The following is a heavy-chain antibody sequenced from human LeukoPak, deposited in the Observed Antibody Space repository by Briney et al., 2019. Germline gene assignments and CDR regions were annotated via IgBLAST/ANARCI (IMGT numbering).Heavy chain of an antibody. CDR2: INHSGST. D-gene: IGHD3-9*01. CDR3: ARGSYRYDILTGYILDY. Sequence: SETLSLTCAVYGGSFSGYYWSWIRQPPGKGLECIGEINHSGSTNYNPSLKSRVTISVDTSKNQFSLKLSSVTAADTAVYYCARGSYRYDILTGYILDYWGQGTLVTVSS. CDR1: GGSFSGYY. J-gene: IGHJ4*02. V-gene: IGHV4-34*01.